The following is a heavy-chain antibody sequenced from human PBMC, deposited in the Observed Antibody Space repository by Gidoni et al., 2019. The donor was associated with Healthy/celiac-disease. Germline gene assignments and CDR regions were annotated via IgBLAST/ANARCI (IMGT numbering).Heavy chain of an antibody. D-gene: IGHD2-15*01. Sequence: QVQLVESGGGMVTPGWSLRLACAASRFTFSDYYMSWIRQAPGKGLEWVSYISSSGSTIYYADSVKGRFTISRDNAKNSLYLQMNSLRAEDTAVYYCARLARGNPRDYWGQGTLVTVSS. CDR3: ARLARGNPRDY. V-gene: IGHV3-11*01. J-gene: IGHJ4*02. CDR2: ISSSGSTI. CDR1: RFTFSDYY.